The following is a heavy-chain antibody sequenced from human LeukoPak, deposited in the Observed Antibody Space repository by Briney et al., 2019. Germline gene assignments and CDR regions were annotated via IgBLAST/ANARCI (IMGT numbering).Heavy chain of an antibody. CDR3: ARLRGRSDY. Sequence: SETLSLTCAVYGGSFSGYYWSWIRQPPGKGLEWIGEINHSGSTNYNPSLKGRVTISVDTSKNQFSLKLSSVTAADTAVYYCARLRGRSDYWGQGTLVTVSS. CDR1: GGSFSGYY. CDR2: INHSGST. D-gene: IGHD2-15*01. V-gene: IGHV4-34*01. J-gene: IGHJ4*02.